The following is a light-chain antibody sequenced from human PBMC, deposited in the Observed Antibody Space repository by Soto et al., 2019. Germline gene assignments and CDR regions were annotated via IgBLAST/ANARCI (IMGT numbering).Light chain of an antibody. V-gene: IGKV3-15*01. CDR2: GAS. CDR1: QSVSSN. CDR3: QQYNNWRVT. J-gene: IGKJ4*01. Sequence: EIVMTQSPATLSVSPGERATLSCRASQSVSSNLAWYQQKPGQAPRLLIYGASTRATGIPARFSGSGSGTEFTLTISSLQSEDFAVYYCQQYNNWRVTFGGGTKVGIK.